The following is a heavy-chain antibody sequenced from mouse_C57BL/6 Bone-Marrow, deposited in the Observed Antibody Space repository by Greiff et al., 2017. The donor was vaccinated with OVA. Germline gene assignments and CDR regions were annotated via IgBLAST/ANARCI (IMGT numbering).Heavy chain of an antibody. D-gene: IGHD3-2*02. CDR1: GYTFTDYE. CDR3: TVQLRLPWFAY. CDR2: IDPETGGT. Sequence: QVQLQQSGAELVRPGASVTLSCKASGYTFTDYEMHWVKQTPVHGLEWIGAIDPETGGTAYNQKFKGKAILTAGKSSSTAYMELRSLTSEDSAVYYCTVQLRLPWFAYWGQGTLVTVSA. J-gene: IGHJ3*01. V-gene: IGHV1-15*01.